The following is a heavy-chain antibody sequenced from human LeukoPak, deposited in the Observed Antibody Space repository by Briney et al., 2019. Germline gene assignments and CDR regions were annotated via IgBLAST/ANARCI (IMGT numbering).Heavy chain of an antibody. D-gene: IGHD3-3*01. V-gene: IGHV4-4*02. Sequence: PSETLSLTCAVTGGSISSSNWWSWVRQPPGKGLEWIGEIYHSGSTNYNPSLKSRVTISVDKSKNQFSLKLSSVTAADTAVYYCASASFSGVVKNAFDIWGQGTMVTVSS. J-gene: IGHJ3*02. CDR3: ASASFSGVVKNAFDI. CDR2: IYHSGST. CDR1: GGSISSSNW.